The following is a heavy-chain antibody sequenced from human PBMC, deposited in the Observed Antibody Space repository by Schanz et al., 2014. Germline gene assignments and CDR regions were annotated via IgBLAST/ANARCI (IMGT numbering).Heavy chain of an antibody. CDR2: ISYDGSHK. D-gene: IGHD4-17*01. Sequence: QVQLVESGGGVVQPGRSLRLSCAASGFTFSNFAIHWVRQAPGKGLEWVAVISYDGSHKDYADSVKGRFTISRDNSKNTLYLQMNSLRAEDTALYYCAKDMHKDYGGKPQAFDIWGQGTMVTVSS. CDR1: GFTFSNFA. V-gene: IGHV3-30*04. CDR3: AKDMHKDYGGKPQAFDI. J-gene: IGHJ3*02.